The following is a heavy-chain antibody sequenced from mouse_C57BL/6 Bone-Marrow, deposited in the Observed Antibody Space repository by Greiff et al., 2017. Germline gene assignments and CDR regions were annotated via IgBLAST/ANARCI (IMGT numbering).Heavy chain of an antibody. D-gene: IGHD1-1*01. CDR3: ARDYGSSYWYLDV. CDR2: IYPRDGST. J-gene: IGHJ1*03. Sequence: VQLQQSGPELVKPGASVKLSCKASGYTFTSYDINWVKQRPGQGLEWIGWIYPRDGSTKYNEKFTGKATLTVDTSSSTAYRELHSLTSEDSAVYFWARDYGSSYWYLDVWGTGTTVTVSS. CDR1: GYTFTSYD. V-gene: IGHV1-85*01.